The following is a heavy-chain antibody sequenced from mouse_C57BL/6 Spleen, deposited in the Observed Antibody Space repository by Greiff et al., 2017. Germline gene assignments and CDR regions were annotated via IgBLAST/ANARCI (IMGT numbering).Heavy chain of an antibody. CDR1: GYAFSSYW. CDR2: IYPGDGDT. V-gene: IGHV1-80*01. J-gene: IGHJ4*01. D-gene: IGHD4-1*01. Sequence: QVQLQQSGAELVKPGASVKISCKASGYAFSSYWMNWVKQRPGKGLAWIGQIYPGDGDTNYNGKFKGKATLTADKSSSTAYMQLSSLTSEDSAVYFCARSGTEYAMDYWGQGTSVTVSS. CDR3: ARSGTEYAMDY.